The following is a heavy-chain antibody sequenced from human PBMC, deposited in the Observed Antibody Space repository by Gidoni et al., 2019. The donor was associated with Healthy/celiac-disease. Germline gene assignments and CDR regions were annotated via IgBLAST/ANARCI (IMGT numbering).Heavy chain of an antibody. CDR3: ARADYGDYGLFDY. D-gene: IGHD4-17*01. Sequence: EVQLVESGGGLVQPGGSLRLSCAASGFTFSSYSMNWVRQAPGKGLEWVSYISSSSSTIYYADSVKGRFTISRDNAKNSLYLQMNSLRAEDTAVYYCARADYGDYGLFDYWGQGTLVTVSS. CDR2: ISSSSSTI. V-gene: IGHV3-48*04. J-gene: IGHJ4*02. CDR1: GFTFSSYS.